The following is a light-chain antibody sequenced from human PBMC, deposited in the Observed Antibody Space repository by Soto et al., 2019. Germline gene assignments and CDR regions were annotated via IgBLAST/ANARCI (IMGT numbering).Light chain of an antibody. V-gene: IGLV2-23*02. CDR3: CSYAGSPYV. Sequence: QSVLTQPASVSGSPGQSITISCTGTGSGVGSYNLVSWYQQHPGKAPKLMIYEVTKRPSGVSHRFSGSKSGNTASLTISGLQAEDEADYYCCSYAGSPYVFGTGTKVTVL. CDR1: GSGVGSYNL. J-gene: IGLJ1*01. CDR2: EVT.